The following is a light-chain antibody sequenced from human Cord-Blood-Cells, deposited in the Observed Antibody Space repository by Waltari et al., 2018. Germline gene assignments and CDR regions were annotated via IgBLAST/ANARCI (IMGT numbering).Light chain of an antibody. CDR3: AAWDDSLSGWV. CDR2: RNN. V-gene: IGLV1-47*01. J-gene: IGLJ3*02. CDR1: SSNIGSNY. Sequence: QSVLTQPPSASGTPEQRVTISCSGSSSNIGSNYVYWYQQLPGTAPSLLVFRNNRRPSGVPGRFSGAKSGTSASLAISGLRSGDEADYYCAAWDDSLSGWVFGGGTKLTVL.